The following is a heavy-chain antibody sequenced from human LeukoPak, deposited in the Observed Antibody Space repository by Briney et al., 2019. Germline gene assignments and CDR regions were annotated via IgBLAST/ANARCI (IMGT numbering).Heavy chain of an antibody. Sequence: PSETLSLTCTVSGGSISSGGYYWSWIPQRPGKGLEWNGYHYYSGSTYYNPSLKSRVTISVDTSKNQFSLKLSSVTAADTAVYYCAREYYDILTGYYENWFDPWGQGTLVTVSS. CDR1: GGSISSGGYY. J-gene: IGHJ5*02. CDR2: HYYSGST. V-gene: IGHV4-31*03. D-gene: IGHD3-9*01. CDR3: AREYYDILTGYYENWFDP.